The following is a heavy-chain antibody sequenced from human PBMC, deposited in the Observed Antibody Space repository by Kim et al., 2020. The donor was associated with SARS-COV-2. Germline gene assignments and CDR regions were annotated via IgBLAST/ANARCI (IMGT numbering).Heavy chain of an antibody. J-gene: IGHJ4*02. D-gene: IGHD3-3*01. CDR3: ARHYDFWSGYYQFDY. Sequence: QKLQGRVTMTTGTSTSTAYMELRSLRSDDTAVYYCARHYDFWSGYYQFDYWGQGTLVTVSS. V-gene: IGHV1-18*01.